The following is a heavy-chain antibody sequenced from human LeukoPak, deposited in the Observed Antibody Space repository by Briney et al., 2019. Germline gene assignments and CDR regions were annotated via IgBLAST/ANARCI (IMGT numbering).Heavy chain of an antibody. CDR2: ISYDGSNK. J-gene: IGHJ4*02. Sequence: GGSLRLSCVVSGFTFSTYSMHWVRQAPGKALEWVAVISYDGSNKYYADSVKGRFTISRDNSNNTLYLQMNSLRAEDTAMYYCATDDSSSTSWYIVGDYWGQGTLVTVSS. V-gene: IGHV3-30-3*01. CDR1: GFTFSTYS. CDR3: ATDDSSSTSWYIVGDY. D-gene: IGHD6-13*01.